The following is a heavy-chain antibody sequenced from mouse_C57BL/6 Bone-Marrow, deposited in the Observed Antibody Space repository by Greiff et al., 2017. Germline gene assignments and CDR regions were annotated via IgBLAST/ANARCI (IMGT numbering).Heavy chain of an antibody. CDR2: ISYDGSN. D-gene: IGHD1-1*01. J-gene: IGHJ1*03. CDR1: GYSITSGYY. CDR3: ARDRYYGSSYDWYFDV. Sequence: EVQLQQSGPGLVKPSQSLSLTCSVTGYSITSGYYWNWIRQFPGNNLEWMGYISYDGSNNYNPSLKNRISITRDTSKNQFFLKLNSVTTEDTATYYCARDRYYGSSYDWYFDVWGTGTTVTVSS. V-gene: IGHV3-6*01.